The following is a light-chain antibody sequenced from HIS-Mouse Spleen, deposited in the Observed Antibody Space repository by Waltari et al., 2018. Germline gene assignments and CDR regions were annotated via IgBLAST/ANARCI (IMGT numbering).Light chain of an antibody. V-gene: IGLV2-14*01. CDR1: SSDVGGYNY. CDR3: SSYTSSSTF. CDR2: VVS. J-gene: IGLJ1*01. Sequence: QSALTQPASVSGSPGQSITISCTGTSSDVGGYNYVSWYQQHPGKAPKLMIYVVSKRPSGVSNRCSGSTSGNTASLTISGLQAEDEADYYCSSYTSSSTFFGTGTKVTVL.